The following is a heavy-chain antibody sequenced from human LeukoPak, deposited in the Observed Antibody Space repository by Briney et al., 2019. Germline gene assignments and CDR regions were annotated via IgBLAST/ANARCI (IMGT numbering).Heavy chain of an antibody. J-gene: IGHJ3*02. CDR1: GFTFSSYA. CDR3: AKALTYYYDSSGQRGAFDI. V-gene: IGHV3-23*01. D-gene: IGHD3-22*01. Sequence: GGSLRLSCAASGFTFSSYAMSWVRQAPGKGLGWVSAISGSGGSTYYADSVKGRFTISRDNSKNTLYLQMNSLRAEDTAVYYCAKALTYYYDSSGQRGAFDIWGQGTMVTVSS. CDR2: ISGSGGST.